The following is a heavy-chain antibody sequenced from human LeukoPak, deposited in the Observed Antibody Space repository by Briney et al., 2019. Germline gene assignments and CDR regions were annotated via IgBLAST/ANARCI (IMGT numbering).Heavy chain of an antibody. J-gene: IGHJ3*02. V-gene: IGHV3-23*01. Sequence: PGGSLRLSCAISGLTFHDYAMTWVRQAPGKGLEWVSAISGSGGSTYYADSVKGRFTISRDNSKNTLYLQMSSLRTEDTAVYYCARESSGDFFDMWGQGTMVIVSS. CDR2: ISGSGGST. D-gene: IGHD3-3*01. CDR1: GLTFHDYA. CDR3: ARESSGDFFDM.